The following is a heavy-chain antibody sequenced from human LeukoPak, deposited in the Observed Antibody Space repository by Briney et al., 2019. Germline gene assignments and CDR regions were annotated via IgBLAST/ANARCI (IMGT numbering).Heavy chain of an antibody. J-gene: IGHJ4*02. V-gene: IGHV4-30-4*01. Sequence: SETLSLTCTVSGGSISSGDYYWSWIRQPPGKGLEWIGYIYYSGSTYYNPSLKSRVTISVDTSKNQFSLKLSSVTAADTAVYYCARDRSGYDTFDYWGQGTLVTVSS. CDR1: GGSISSGDYY. D-gene: IGHD5-12*01. CDR3: ARDRSGYDTFDY. CDR2: IYYSGST.